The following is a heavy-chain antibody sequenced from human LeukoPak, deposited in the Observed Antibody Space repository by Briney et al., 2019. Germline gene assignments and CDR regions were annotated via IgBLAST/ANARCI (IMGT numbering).Heavy chain of an antibody. V-gene: IGHV1-2*02. J-gene: IGHJ4*02. CDR2: INPNSGGT. CDR3: ARDKGTLGTRYYFDY. D-gene: IGHD2-2*01. CDR1: GYTFNGYY. Sequence: ASVKVSCKASGYTFNGYYMHWVRQAPGQGLEWMGWINPNSGGTNYAQKFQGRVTMTRDTSISTAYMELSRLRSDDTAVYYCARDKGTLGTRYYFDYWGQGTLVTVSS.